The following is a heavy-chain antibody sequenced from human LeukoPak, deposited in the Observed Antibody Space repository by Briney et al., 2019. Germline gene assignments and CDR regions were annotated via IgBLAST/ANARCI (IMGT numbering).Heavy chain of an antibody. CDR1: GGTFSSYA. V-gene: IGHV1-69*01. Sequence: SVKVSCGASGGTFSSYAISWVRQPPGQGLEWMGGIIPIFGTANHTQKFQGRVTITADESTSTAYMELSSLRSEDTAVYYCASPGGYCSSTSCPPRGDAFDIWGQGTMVTVSS. D-gene: IGHD2-2*01. CDR3: ASPGGYCSSTSCPPRGDAFDI. CDR2: IIPIFGTA. J-gene: IGHJ3*02.